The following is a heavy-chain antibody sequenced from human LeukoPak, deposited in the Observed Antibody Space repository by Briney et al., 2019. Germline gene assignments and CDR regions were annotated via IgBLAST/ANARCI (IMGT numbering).Heavy chain of an antibody. D-gene: IGHD5-18*01. Sequence: GGSLRLPCVGSGFTFRSHAMSWVRQAPGKGLEWVSALYIGGNTYYADSVRGRFTISRDNSKNTLYLQMNSLRAEDTAIYYCMTAAGYNFGQYWGQGTLVTVSS. J-gene: IGHJ4*02. V-gene: IGHV3-23*05. CDR1: GFTFRSHA. CDR3: MTAAGYNFGQY. CDR2: LYIGGNT.